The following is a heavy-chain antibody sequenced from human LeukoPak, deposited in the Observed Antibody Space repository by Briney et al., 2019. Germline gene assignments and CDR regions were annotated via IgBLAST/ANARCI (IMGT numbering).Heavy chain of an antibody. J-gene: IGHJ4*02. CDR2: ISYSGFT. Sequence: TSETLSLTCTVSGGSISSYQWSWIRQPPGKGLEWIGYISYSGFTNYNPSLKSRVTISLDTSKNQFSLKLTSVTAADTAVYYCAGHHPRNTVDFWGQGTLVTVSS. V-gene: IGHV4-59*08. CDR3: AGHHPRNTVDF. CDR1: GGSISSYQ. D-gene: IGHD2-8*02.